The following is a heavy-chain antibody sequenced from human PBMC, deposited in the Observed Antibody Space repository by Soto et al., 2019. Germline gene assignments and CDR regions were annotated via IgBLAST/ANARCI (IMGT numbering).Heavy chain of an antibody. CDR1: GGSISSGGYY. CDR3: ARGIRERLQYRFGY. D-gene: IGHD4-4*01. J-gene: IGHJ4*02. Sequence: SDTLSLTCTVSGGSISSGGYYWSWIRQQPGKGLEWIGYIYYSGSTYYNQSLKSRVNISVDTSKNQFALKLSSVTAADTAVYYCARGIRERLQYRFGYWGQGSLVTVSS. CDR2: IYYSGST. V-gene: IGHV4-31*03.